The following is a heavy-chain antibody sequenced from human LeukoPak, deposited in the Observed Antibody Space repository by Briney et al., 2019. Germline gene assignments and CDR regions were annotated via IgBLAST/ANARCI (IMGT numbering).Heavy chain of an antibody. CDR2: IKQDGSEK. CDR1: EFTLSSYW. V-gene: IGHV3-7*01. D-gene: IGHD2-8*01. CDR3: ARVNPLMAPGAFDI. J-gene: IGHJ3*02. Sequence: GGSLRLSCAASEFTLSSYWMAWVRQAPGKGLAWVANIKQDGSEKYYVDSVKGRFTISRDNARNSLYLQMNSLRAEDTAIFYCARVNPLMAPGAFDIWGQGTMVAVSS.